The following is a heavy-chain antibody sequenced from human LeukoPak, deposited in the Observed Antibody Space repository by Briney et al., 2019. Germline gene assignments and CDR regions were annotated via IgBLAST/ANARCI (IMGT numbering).Heavy chain of an antibody. Sequence: GGSLRLSCAGSGFTFSRFLMGWVRKAPGKGLEWVANIKPDGSENNYGDSVRGRFTICRDNARNSLSLQMNSLRAEDTAVYYCARENYFDYWGQGTLVTVSS. CDR1: GFTFSRFL. V-gene: IGHV3-7*04. CDR2: IKPDGSEN. J-gene: IGHJ4*02. CDR3: ARENYFDY.